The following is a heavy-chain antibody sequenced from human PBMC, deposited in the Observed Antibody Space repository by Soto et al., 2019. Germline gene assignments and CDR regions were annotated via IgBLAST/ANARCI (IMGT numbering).Heavy chain of an antibody. CDR3: AKGRVGSTIGYYFGY. CDR2: ITWNSGTK. D-gene: IGHD1-26*01. Sequence: PGGSLRLSCAASGFTFDDYAMHWVRQAPGQGLEWVSGITWNSGTKGYADSVKGRFTISRDNAKNSLYLQMNSLRAEDTALYYCAKGRVGSTIGYYFGYWGQGTLVTVSS. CDR1: GFTFDDYA. V-gene: IGHV3-9*01. J-gene: IGHJ4*02.